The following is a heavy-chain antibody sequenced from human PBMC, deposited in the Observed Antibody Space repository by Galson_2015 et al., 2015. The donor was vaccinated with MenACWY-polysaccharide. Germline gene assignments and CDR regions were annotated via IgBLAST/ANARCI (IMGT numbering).Heavy chain of an antibody. CDR3: ARGGRVLRFLEWLSASSFDY. CDR1: GYTFTCYD. V-gene: IGHV1-8*01. J-gene: IGHJ4*02. Sequence: SVKVSCKASGYTFTCYDINWVRQATGQGLEWMGWMNPNSGNTGYAQKFQGRVTMTRNTSISTAYMELSSLRSEDTAVYYCARGGRVLRFLEWLSASSFDYWGQGTLVTVSS. D-gene: IGHD3-3*01. CDR2: MNPNSGNT.